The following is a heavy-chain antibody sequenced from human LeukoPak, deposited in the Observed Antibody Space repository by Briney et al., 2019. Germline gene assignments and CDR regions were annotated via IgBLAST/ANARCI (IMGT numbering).Heavy chain of an antibody. CDR2: IISDGSST. D-gene: IGHD6-13*01. CDR1: GFSFSNYW. J-gene: IGHJ4*02. V-gene: IGHV3-74*01. CDR3: ARDLGSSWTFDY. Sequence: PGGSLRLSCAASGFSFSNYWMHWVRQDPGKGLVWVSRIISDGSSTRYADSVKGRFTISRDNAKNTLYLQMNSLRAEDTAVYYCARDLGSSWTFDYWGQGTLVTVSS.